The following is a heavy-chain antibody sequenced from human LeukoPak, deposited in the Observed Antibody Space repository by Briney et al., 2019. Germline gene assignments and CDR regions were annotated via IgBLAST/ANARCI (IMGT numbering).Heavy chain of an antibody. V-gene: IGHV3-30*04. CDR2: ISYIGSHQ. CDR3: ATSIRRITISS. Sequence: GGSLRLSCAASVFTFSTYAMHWVRQAPGKGLEWLTVISYIGSHQYYSDSVRGRFTISRDNSRNSVFLQINRLRPEDTAVYYCATSIRRITISSWGQGTLVTVSS. J-gene: IGHJ4*02. D-gene: IGHD3-3*01. CDR1: VFTFSTYA.